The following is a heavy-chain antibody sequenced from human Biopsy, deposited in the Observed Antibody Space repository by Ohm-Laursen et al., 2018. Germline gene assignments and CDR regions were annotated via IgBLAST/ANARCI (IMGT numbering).Heavy chain of an antibody. CDR2: ISNRGST. V-gene: IGHV4-59*01. CDR1: GGSISSDY. D-gene: IGHD3-3*01. CDR3: ARLYRLDDYWNDDPPDAFDV. J-gene: IGHJ3*01. Sequence: GTLSLTCTVSGGSISSDYWSWIRQSPGKGLEWIGYISNRGSTNYNPSLRGRVTISVDTSKNQFSLKLSSVTAADTAVFFCARLYRLDDYWNDDPPDAFDVWGQGTKVTVS.